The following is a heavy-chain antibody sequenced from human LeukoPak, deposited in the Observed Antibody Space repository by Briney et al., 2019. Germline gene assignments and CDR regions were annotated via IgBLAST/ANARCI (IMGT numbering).Heavy chain of an antibody. CDR2: INPNSGGT. V-gene: IGHV1-2*02. D-gene: IGHD6-6*01. J-gene: IGHJ4*02. CDR3: ARDSEQLVRADGRLADY. Sequence: ASVKVSCKASGYTFTGYYMHWVRQAPGQGLEWMGWINPNSGGTNYAQKFQGRVTMTRDTSISTTYMELSRLRSDDTAVYYCARDSEQLVRADGRLADYWGQGTLVTVSS. CDR1: GYTFTGYY.